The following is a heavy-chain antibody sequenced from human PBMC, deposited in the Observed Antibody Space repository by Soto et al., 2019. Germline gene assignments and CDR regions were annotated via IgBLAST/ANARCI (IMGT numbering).Heavy chain of an antibody. Sequence: EVQLVESGGGLVEPGGSLRLSCAASGFTFNGAWMNWVRQGPGKGLEWVGRVKNKVDGETIDYAAPVKGRFTISRDDSRNTVYLQMNSLSTEDTAMYYCAADLPDWGAYAFDYWGQGALVTVSS. J-gene: IGHJ4*02. CDR2: VKNKVDGETI. CDR1: GFTFNGAW. V-gene: IGHV3-15*07. CDR3: AADLPDWGAYAFDY. D-gene: IGHD3-16*01.